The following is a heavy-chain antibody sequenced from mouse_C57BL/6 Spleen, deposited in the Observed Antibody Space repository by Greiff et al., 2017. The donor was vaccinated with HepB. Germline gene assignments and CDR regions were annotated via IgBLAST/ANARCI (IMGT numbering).Heavy chain of an antibody. Sequence: QVHVKQPGAELVKPGASVKLSCKASGYTFTRYWMHWVKQRPGRGLEWIGRIDPHSGGTKYNETFKSKATLTVDKPSSTADVQRSSLTSEDSAVYYGGRKGIPGGYFDVWGTGTTVTVSS. J-gene: IGHJ1*03. V-gene: IGHV1-72*01. CDR3: GRKGIPGGYFDV. CDR2: IDPHSGGT. CDR1: GYTFTRYW. D-gene: IGHD5-2*01.